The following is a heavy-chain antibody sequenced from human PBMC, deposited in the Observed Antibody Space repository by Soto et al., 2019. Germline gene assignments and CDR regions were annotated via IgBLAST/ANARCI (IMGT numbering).Heavy chain of an antibody. CDR1: GFTFSTSD. CDR2: VSYDERNI. J-gene: IGHJ4*02. CDR3: AKLVDKSLDDY. D-gene: IGHD3-16*01. Sequence: PGGSLRLSCVASGFTFSTSDMHWARQAPGQGLEWVAVVSYDERNIYYADSVKGRFSVSRDNSKNTLFLHMNSLRAEDTAVYFCAKLVDKSLDDYWGQGALVTVS. V-gene: IGHV3-30*18.